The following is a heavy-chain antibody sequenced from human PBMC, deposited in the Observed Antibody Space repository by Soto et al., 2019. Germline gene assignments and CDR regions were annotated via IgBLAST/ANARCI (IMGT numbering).Heavy chain of an antibody. D-gene: IGHD5-12*01. CDR1: GGTFSSYA. V-gene: IGHV1-69*12. J-gene: IGHJ4*02. CDR2: IVPIVDTS. CDR3: VRVVAIPGYPDN. Sequence: QVPLVRSGDEVRQPASSVKVSCKTSGGTFSSYAISWVRQAPGQGLEWMGGIVPIVDTSTYAQKFQGRVTITADESTSTVYMELSSLRSDDTAVYYCVRVVAIPGYPDNWGQGTLVTVSS.